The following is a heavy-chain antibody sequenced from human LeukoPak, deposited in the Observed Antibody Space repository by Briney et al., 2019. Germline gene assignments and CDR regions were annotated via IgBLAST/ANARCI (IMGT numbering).Heavy chain of an antibody. CDR3: TRDSGTYNWLDP. Sequence: GGSLRLSCAASGFTFSNSAMSWVRQAPGKGLEWVSSISSSSSYIYYADSVKGRFTISRDNAKNSLYLQMDSLKTEDTALYYCTRDSGTYNWLDPWGQGTLVTVSS. D-gene: IGHD1-26*01. CDR2: ISSSSSYI. J-gene: IGHJ5*02. CDR1: GFTFSNSA. V-gene: IGHV3-21*04.